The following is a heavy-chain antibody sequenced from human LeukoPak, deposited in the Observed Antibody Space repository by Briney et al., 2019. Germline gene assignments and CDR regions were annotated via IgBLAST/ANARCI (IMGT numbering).Heavy chain of an antibody. V-gene: IGHV3-48*01. Sequence: GGSLRLSCAASGFTFSSYSMNWVRQAPGKGLEWVSYISSSSSTIYYADSVKGRFTISRDNAKNSLYLQMNSLRAEDTAVYYCARGFYYTGMDVWGQGTTVTVSS. CDR1: GFTFSSYS. CDR2: ISSSSSTI. CDR3: ARGFYYTGMDV. J-gene: IGHJ6*02. D-gene: IGHD3-10*01.